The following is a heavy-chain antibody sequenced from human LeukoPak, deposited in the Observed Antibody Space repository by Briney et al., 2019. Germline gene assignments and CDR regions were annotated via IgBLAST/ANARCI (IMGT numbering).Heavy chain of an antibody. J-gene: IGHJ4*02. V-gene: IGHV1-2*02. D-gene: IGHD3-9*01. Sequence: GASVKVSCEASGYTFTGYYMHWVRQAPGQGLEWMGWINPNSGGTNYAQKFQGRVTMTRDTSISTAYMELSRLRSDDTAVYYCAREKSYDILTGYYSPLKYWGQGTLVTVSS. CDR2: INPNSGGT. CDR1: GYTFTGYY. CDR3: AREKSYDILTGYYSPLKY.